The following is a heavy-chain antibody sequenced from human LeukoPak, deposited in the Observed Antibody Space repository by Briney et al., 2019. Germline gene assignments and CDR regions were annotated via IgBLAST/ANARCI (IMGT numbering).Heavy chain of an antibody. D-gene: IGHD2-2*01. V-gene: IGHV1-18*01. Sequence: ASVKVSCKPSGYTFTSYGISWVREAPGQGLEWMGWISAYNGNTNYAQKLQGRVTMTTDTSTSTAYMELRSLRSDDTAVYYCARVSLPAIQSWFDPWGQGTLVTVSS. CDR3: ARVSLPAIQSWFDP. CDR2: ISAYNGNT. CDR1: GYTFTSYG. J-gene: IGHJ5*02.